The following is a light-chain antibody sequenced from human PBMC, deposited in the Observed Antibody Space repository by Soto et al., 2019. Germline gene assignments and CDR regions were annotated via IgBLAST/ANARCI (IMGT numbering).Light chain of an antibody. J-gene: IGKJ2*01. V-gene: IGKV3-15*01. Sequence: EIVMTQSPATLSVSPGERATLSCRASQSVSSNLAWYQQKPGQAPRLLIYGASTRATGIPARSSGSGSGTEFTLTISSLQSEDFAVYYCQQSYSTLDYTFGQGTKVDIK. CDR3: QQSYSTLDYT. CDR2: GAS. CDR1: QSVSSN.